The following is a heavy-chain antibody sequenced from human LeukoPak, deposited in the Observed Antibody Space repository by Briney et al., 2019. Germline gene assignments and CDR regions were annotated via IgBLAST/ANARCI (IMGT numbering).Heavy chain of an antibody. D-gene: IGHD3-10*01. J-gene: IGHJ4*02. CDR2: ISAYNGNT. CDR3: ARDRWPTYYYGSGSYYPLDY. CDR1: GYTFTSYG. Sequence: ASVKVSCKASGYTFTSYGISWVRQAPGQGLEWMGWISAYNGNTNYAQKLQGRVTMTTDTSTSTAYMELRSLRSDDTAVYYCARDRWPTYYYGSGSYYPLDYWGRGTLVTVSS. V-gene: IGHV1-18*01.